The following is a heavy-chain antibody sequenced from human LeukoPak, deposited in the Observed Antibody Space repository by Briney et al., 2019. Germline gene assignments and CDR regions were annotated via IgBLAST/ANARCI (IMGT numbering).Heavy chain of an antibody. D-gene: IGHD5-18*01. CDR3: AKGGFVDTAMVIDY. CDR1: GFTFSSYG. V-gene: IGHV3-33*06. Sequence: TGGSLRLSCAASGFTFSSYGMHWVRQAPGKGLEWVAVIWYDRSNEYYADSVKGRFPISRDNSKNTLYLQMNSLRVEDTAVYYCAKGGFVDTAMVIDYWGQGTLVTVSS. J-gene: IGHJ4*02. CDR2: IWYDRSNE.